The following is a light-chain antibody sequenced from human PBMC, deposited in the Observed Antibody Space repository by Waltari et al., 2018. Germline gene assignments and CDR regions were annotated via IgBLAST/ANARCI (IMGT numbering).Light chain of an antibody. V-gene: IGKV1-12*02. CDR1: QGISSW. CDR3: QQANSFPWT. CDR2: AAS. Sequence: DIQMTQSPSSVSASVGDSVTIPCRASQGISSWLGWYQQKPGKAPNLLIYAASILQSGVPSRFSGSGSGTDFTLTISSLQPEDFATYYCQQANSFPWTFGQGTKVEIK. J-gene: IGKJ1*01.